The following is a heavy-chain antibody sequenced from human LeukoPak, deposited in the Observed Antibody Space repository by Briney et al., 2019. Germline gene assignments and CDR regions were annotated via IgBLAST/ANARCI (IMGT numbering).Heavy chain of an antibody. CDR2: MNPNSGNT. CDR3: ASCSGGSCYAHY. CDR1: GYTFTSYD. Sequence: ASVKVSCXASGYTFTSYDINWVRQATGQGLVWMGWMNPNSGNTGYAQKFQGRVTMTRNTSISTAYMELSSLRSEDTAVYYCASCSGGSCYAHYWGQGTLVTVSS. D-gene: IGHD2-15*01. V-gene: IGHV1-8*01. J-gene: IGHJ4*02.